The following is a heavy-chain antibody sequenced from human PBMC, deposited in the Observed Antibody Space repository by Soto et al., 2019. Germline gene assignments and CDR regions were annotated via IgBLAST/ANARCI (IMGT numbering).Heavy chain of an antibody. CDR2: MNPNSGNT. CDR1: GYTVTSYD. CDR3: ARERGYYGSGSDDAFDI. V-gene: IGHV1-8*01. D-gene: IGHD3-10*01. J-gene: IGHJ3*02. Sequence: QVQLVQSGAEVKKPGASVKVSCKASGYTVTSYDINWVRQATGQGLEWMGWMNPNSGNTGYAQKFQGRVTMTRNTSISTAYMELSSLRSEDTAVYYCARERGYYGSGSDDAFDIWGQGTMVTVSS.